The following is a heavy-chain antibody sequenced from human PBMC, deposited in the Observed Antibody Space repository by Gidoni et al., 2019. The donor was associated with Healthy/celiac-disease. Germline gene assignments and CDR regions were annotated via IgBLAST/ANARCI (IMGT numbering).Heavy chain of an antibody. CDR1: GFTFSSYA. V-gene: IGHV3-23*01. D-gene: IGHD3-22*01. J-gene: IGHJ4*02. Sequence: EGQLLESGGGLVQPGGSLRLSCPASGFTFSSYAMSWVRQAPGKGLEWVSAISGSGGSTYYADSVKGRFTIARDNSKNTLYLQMNSLRAEDTAVYYCARSGDSSGYYLFDYWGQGTLVTVSS. CDR2: ISGSGGST. CDR3: ARSGDSSGYYLFDY.